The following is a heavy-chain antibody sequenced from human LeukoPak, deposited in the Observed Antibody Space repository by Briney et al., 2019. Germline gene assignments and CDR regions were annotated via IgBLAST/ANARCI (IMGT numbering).Heavy chain of an antibody. CDR2: INPAGGSP. Sequence: GASVKVSCEASGYTFTSYFIHWVRQAPGQGLEWVGIINPAGGSPSYAQRFQGRVTMTRDTSTSTVYMDLSSLRSEDSAVHYCARDWFGNYAGFDYWGQGTLVTVSS. CDR1: GYTFTSYF. CDR3: ARDWFGNYAGFDY. D-gene: IGHD1-7*01. V-gene: IGHV1-46*01. J-gene: IGHJ4*02.